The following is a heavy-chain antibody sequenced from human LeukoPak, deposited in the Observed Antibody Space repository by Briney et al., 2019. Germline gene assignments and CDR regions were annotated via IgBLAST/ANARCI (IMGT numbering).Heavy chain of an antibody. D-gene: IGHD2-15*01. CDR1: GGSISSSRYY. V-gene: IGHV4-39*01. CDR2: IYYSGST. J-gene: IGHJ5*02. CDR3: ARQREICSGGTCYFDWFDP. Sequence: PSETLSLTCTVSGGSISSSRYYWGWIRQPPGKGLEWIGSIYYSGSTYYNPSLKSRVTISVGTSRIQFSLKLSSVTAADTAVYHCARQREICSGGTCYFDWFDPWGQGTLVTVSS.